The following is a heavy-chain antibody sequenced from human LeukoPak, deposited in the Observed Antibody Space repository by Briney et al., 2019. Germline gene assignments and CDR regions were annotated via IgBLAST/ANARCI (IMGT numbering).Heavy chain of an antibody. J-gene: IGHJ1*01. V-gene: IGHV4-39*01. CDR3: ARRRYYDGSGYLE. CDR1: GDSVSRSDSY. D-gene: IGHD3-22*01. CDR2: IYYSART. Sequence: PSETLSLTCSVSGDSVSRSDSYWDWIRQPPGKGLEWIGTIYYSARTYYSPSLKSRITMSVDPSNNQFSLNLRSVTAADTALYYCARRRYYDGSGYLEWGQGTLLSVSS.